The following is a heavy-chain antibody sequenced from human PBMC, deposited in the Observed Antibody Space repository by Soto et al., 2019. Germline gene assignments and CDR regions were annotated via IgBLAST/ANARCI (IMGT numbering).Heavy chain of an antibody. D-gene: IGHD3-3*01. V-gene: IGHV3-7*05. CDR3: ASDPLGVAIPYFDY. J-gene: IGHJ4*02. CDR1: GFTFSSYW. CDR2: IKQDGSEK. Sequence: EVQLVESGGGLVQPGGSLRLSWAASGFTFSSYWMSWVRQAPGKGLEWVANIKQDGSEKYYVDSVKGRFTISRDNAKNSLYLQMNSLRAEDTAVYYCASDPLGVAIPYFDYWGQGTLVTVSS.